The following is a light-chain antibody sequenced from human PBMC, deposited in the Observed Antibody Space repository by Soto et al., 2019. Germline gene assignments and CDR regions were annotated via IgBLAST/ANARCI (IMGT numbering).Light chain of an antibody. CDR2: EVS. J-gene: IGLJ1*01. CDR1: SSDVGGYNY. V-gene: IGLV2-14*01. Sequence: QSALTQPASVSGSPGQSITISCTGTSSDVGGYNYVSWYQQHPGKAPKLMIYEVSNRPSGVSSRFSGSKSGSTASLTISGLQAEDEADYYCSSYTSSSTLFGTGTKVTVL. CDR3: SSYTSSSTL.